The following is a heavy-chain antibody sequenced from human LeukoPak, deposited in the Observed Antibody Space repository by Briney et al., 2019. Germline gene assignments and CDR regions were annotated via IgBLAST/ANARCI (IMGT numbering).Heavy chain of an antibody. J-gene: IGHJ4*02. D-gene: IGHD4-17*01. CDR1: GFTFSSYG. V-gene: IGHV3-30*02. CDR3: AAGRHYGDYAAFDY. Sequence: GGSLRLSCAASGFTFSSYGMHWVRQAPGKGLEWVAFIRFDGTKKYFADSVKGQFTISRDNSKNTLYLQMNSLRTEDTAVYSCAAGRHYGDYAAFDYWGQGILGTVSS. CDR2: IRFDGTKK.